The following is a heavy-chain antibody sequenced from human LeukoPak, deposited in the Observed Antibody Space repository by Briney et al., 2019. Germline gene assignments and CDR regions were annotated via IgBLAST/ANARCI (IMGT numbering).Heavy chain of an antibody. CDR1: GYTFTSYY. Sequence: ASVKVSCKASGYTFTSYYMHWVRQAPGQGLEWMGIINPSGGSTSYAQKFQGRVTMTRDTSTSTVYMELSSLRSEDTAVYYCARPAKGYCSSTSCQREAYFDYWGQGTLATVSS. J-gene: IGHJ4*02. V-gene: IGHV1-46*01. D-gene: IGHD2-2*01. CDR2: INPSGGST. CDR3: ARPAKGYCSSTSCQREAYFDY.